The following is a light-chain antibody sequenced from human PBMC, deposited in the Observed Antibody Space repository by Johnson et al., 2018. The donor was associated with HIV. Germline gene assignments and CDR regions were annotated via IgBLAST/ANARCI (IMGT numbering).Light chain of an antibody. CDR3: GIWDASLSPLYV. CDR1: SSNIGNNY. Sequence: QSVLTQPPSVSAAPGQKVTISCSGSSSNIGNNYVSWYHQLPGAAPTLLIYEDNKRPSGIPDRFSWSKSGATATLGITGLQPGDEADYYCGIWDASLSPLYVFGTGTTITVL. J-gene: IGLJ1*01. CDR2: EDN. V-gene: IGLV1-51*02.